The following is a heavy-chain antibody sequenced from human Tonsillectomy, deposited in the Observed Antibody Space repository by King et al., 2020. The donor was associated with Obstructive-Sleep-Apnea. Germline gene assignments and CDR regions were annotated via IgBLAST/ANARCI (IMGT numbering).Heavy chain of an antibody. Sequence: VQLQQWGAGLLKPSETLSLTCAVYGGSFSGYYWSWIRQPPGKGLEWIGEINHSGSTNYNPSLKSRVTISVDTSKNQFSLKLSSVTAADTAVHYCARGEDYYDSSGYHRWGQGTLVTVSS. J-gene: IGHJ5*02. V-gene: IGHV4-34*01. CDR3: ARGEDYYDSSGYHR. CDR2: INHSGST. CDR1: GGSFSGYY. D-gene: IGHD3-22*01.